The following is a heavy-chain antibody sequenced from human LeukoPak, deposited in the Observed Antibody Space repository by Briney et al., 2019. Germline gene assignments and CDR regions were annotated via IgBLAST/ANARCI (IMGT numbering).Heavy chain of an antibody. CDR2: IIPIFGTA. CDR1: GGTFSSYA. Sequence: SVKVSCKASGGTFSSYAISWVRQAPGQGLEWMGGIIPIFGTANYAQKFQGRVTITADESTSTAYMELSSLRSEDTAVYYCARVNFITSVFEVGCAFDIWGQGTMVTVSS. J-gene: IGHJ3*02. V-gene: IGHV1-69*13. CDR3: ARVNFITSVFEVGCAFDI. D-gene: IGHD2-21*01.